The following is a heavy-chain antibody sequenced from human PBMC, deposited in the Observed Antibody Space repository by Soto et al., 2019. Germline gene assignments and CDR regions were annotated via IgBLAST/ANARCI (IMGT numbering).Heavy chain of an antibody. CDR3: ARGYSYGYYYYYGMDV. D-gene: IGHD5-18*01. CDR1: GYTFTSYA. V-gene: IGHV1-3*01. Sequence: ASVKVSCKASGYTFTSYAMHWVRQAPGQRLEWMGWINAGNGNTKYSQKFQGRVTITRDTSASTAYMELSSLRSEDTAVYYCARGYSYGYYYYYGMDVWGQGTTVTVSS. CDR2: INAGNGNT. J-gene: IGHJ6*02.